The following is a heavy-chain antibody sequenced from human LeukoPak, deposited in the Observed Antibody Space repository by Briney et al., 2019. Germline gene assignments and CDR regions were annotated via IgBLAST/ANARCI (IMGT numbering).Heavy chain of an antibody. J-gene: IGHJ6*02. CDR3: ARDRNAYYYYGMDV. Sequence: GGSLRLSCAASGFTFSSYSMHWVRQAPGKGLEWVSYISSSSSTIYYADSVKGRFTISRDNAKNSLYLQMNSLRAEDTAVYYCARDRNAYYYYGMDVWGQGTTVTVSS. CDR1: GFTFSSYS. CDR2: ISSSSSTI. V-gene: IGHV3-48*01. D-gene: IGHD1-1*01.